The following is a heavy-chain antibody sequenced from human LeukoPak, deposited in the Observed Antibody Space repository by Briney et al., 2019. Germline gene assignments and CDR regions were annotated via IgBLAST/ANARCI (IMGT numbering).Heavy chain of an antibody. Sequence: ASVKVSCKASGYTFTSYGISWVRQAPGQGLEWMGWISAYNGNTNYAQKLQGRVTMTTDTSTSTACMELRSLRSDDTAVYYCARERGSSSWYFPSYYYYGMDVWGQGTTVTVSS. J-gene: IGHJ6*02. CDR2: ISAYNGNT. V-gene: IGHV1-18*01. D-gene: IGHD6-13*01. CDR3: ARERGSSSWYFPSYYYYGMDV. CDR1: GYTFTSYG.